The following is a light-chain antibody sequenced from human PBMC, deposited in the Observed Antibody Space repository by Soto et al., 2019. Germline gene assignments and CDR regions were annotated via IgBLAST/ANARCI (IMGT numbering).Light chain of an antibody. CDR2: DVN. CDR3: SSYTSSNTLYV. J-gene: IGLJ1*01. CDR1: SSDVGGYNY. Sequence: QSVLTQPASVSGSPGQSITISCTGTSSDVGGYNYVSWYHQHPGKAPKLMIYDVNNRPSGVSDRFSGSKSGNTASLTISGLQAEDEADYFCSSYTSSNTLYVLGAGTKLTVL. V-gene: IGLV2-14*01.